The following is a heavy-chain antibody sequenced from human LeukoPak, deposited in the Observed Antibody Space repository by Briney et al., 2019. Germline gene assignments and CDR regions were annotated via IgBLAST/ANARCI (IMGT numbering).Heavy chain of an antibody. CDR1: GYTFTGYY. J-gene: IGHJ3*02. D-gene: IGHD5-18*01. V-gene: IGHV1-8*02. CDR2: MNPNSGNT. CDR3: ARGGGYSYGYDAFDI. Sequence: ASVKVSCKASGYTFTGYYMHWVRQAPGQGLEWMGWMNPNSGNTGYAQKFQGRVTMTRNTSISTAYMELSSLRSEDTAVYYCARGGGYSYGYDAFDIWGQGTMVTVSS.